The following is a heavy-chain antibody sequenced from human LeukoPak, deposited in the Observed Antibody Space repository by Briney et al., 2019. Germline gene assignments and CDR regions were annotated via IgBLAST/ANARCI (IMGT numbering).Heavy chain of an antibody. CDR1: GFTFSNYG. D-gene: IGHD3-22*01. CDR2: ISYDGSNK. V-gene: IGHV3-30*18. CDR3: AKGDYYDSSGYH. J-gene: IGHJ4*02. Sequence: GGSRRLSCAASGFTFSNYGMHWVRQAPGKGLDWVAVISYDGSNKYYADSVKGRFTISSDNSKNTLYLQMNSLRAEDTAVYYCAKGDYYDSSGYHWGQGTLVTVSS.